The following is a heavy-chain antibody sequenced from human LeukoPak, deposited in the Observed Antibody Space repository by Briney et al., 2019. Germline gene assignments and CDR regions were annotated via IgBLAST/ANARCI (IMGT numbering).Heavy chain of an antibody. J-gene: IGHJ4*02. D-gene: IGHD3-22*01. CDR3: ARAGYYYDSSGYLFDY. CDR2: IIPIFGTA. V-gene: IGHV1-69*13. Sequence: SVKVSCKASGGTLRRYNFTWVRKAPGQGLKWRGGIIPIFGTANYAQKFQGRVTITADESTSTAYMELSSLRSEDTAVYYCARAGYYYDSSGYLFDYWGQGTLVTVYS. CDR1: GGTLRRYN.